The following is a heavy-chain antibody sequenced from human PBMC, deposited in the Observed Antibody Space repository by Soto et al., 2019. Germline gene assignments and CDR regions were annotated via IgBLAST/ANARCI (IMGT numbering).Heavy chain of an antibody. CDR2: IIPIFGTA. CDR3: ARAPGVVGATHYYYGMDV. CDR1: GGTFSSYA. J-gene: IGHJ6*02. Sequence: QVQLVQSGAEVKKPGSSVKVSCKASGGTFSSYAISWVRQAPGQGLEWMGGIIPIFGTANYAQKFHGRVTITADESTSTAYMELSSLRSEYTAVYYCARAPGVVGATHYYYGMDVWGQGTTVTVSS. V-gene: IGHV1-69*12. D-gene: IGHD1-26*01.